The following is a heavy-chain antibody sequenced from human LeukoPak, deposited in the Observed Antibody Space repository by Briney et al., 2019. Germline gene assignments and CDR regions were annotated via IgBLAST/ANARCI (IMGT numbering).Heavy chain of an antibody. CDR1: GGSISSSSYY. D-gene: IGHD4-17*01. J-gene: IGHJ4*02. V-gene: IGHV4-39*07. CDR2: IYYSGST. CDR3: ARDDYGDYGASDY. Sequence: PSETLSLTCTVSGGSISSSSYYWGWIRQPPGKGLEWIGSIYYSGSTYYNPSLKSRVTISVDTSKNQFSLKLSSVTAADTAVYYCARDDYGDYGASDYWGQGTLVTVSS.